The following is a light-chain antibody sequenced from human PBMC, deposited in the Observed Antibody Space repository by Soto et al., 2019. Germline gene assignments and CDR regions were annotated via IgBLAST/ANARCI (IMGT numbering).Light chain of an antibody. CDR1: QSISYW. CDR2: DAS. Sequence: DIQMTQSPSTLSASVGDRVTITFRASQSISYWLAWYQQKPGKAPNLLIYDASSLASGVPSRFSGSRSGAEFTLTISSLQPDDCATYHCQQYYTYSTFGQGTKVDIK. V-gene: IGKV1-5*01. J-gene: IGKJ1*01. CDR3: QQYYTYST.